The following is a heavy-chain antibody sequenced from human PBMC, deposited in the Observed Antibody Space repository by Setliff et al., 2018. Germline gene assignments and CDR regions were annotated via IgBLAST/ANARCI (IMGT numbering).Heavy chain of an antibody. Sequence: PGGSLRLSCAASGFTFSSFWMSWVRQAPGKGLEWLSKISGDGITIYYADSVKGRFSISRDNAKNSLYLQMNSLRAEDTAVYYCAKYYSDNSGPRGAFDYWGQGTLVTVSS. CDR2: ISGDGITI. V-gene: IGHV3-48*04. J-gene: IGHJ4*02. D-gene: IGHD3-22*01. CDR1: GFTFSSFW. CDR3: AKYYSDNSGPRGAFDY.